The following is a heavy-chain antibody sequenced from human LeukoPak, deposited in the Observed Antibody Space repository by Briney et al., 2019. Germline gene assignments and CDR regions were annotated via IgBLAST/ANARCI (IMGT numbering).Heavy chain of an antibody. CDR1: GGSISSGDYY. CDR3: ARARRYYDFWSGFDY. D-gene: IGHD3-3*01. V-gene: IGHV4-30-4*02. CDR2: IYYSGST. J-gene: IGHJ4*02. Sequence: PWETLSLTCTVSGGSISSGDYYWSWIRQPPGKGLEWIGYIYYSGSTYYNPSLKSRVTISVDTSKNQFSLKLSSVTAADTAVYYCARARRYYDFWSGFDYWGQGTLVTVSS.